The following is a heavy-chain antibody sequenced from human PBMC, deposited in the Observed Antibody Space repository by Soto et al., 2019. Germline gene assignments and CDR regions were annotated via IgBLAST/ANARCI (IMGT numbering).Heavy chain of an antibody. CDR1: GFTFSSYA. D-gene: IGHD5-12*01. CDR2: ISGSGGST. Sequence: GGSLRLSCAASGFTFSSYAMSWVRQAPGKGLEWVSAISGSGGSTYYADSVKGRFTISRDNSKNTLYLQMNSLRAEDTAVYYCAKDCRVEMATISAFDIWGQGTMVTVSS. V-gene: IGHV3-23*01. J-gene: IGHJ3*02. CDR3: AKDCRVEMATISAFDI.